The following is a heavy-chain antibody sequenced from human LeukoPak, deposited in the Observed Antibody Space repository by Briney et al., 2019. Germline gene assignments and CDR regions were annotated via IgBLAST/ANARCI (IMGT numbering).Heavy chain of an antibody. D-gene: IGHD3-16*02. CDR3: ARLTFGGVIGFDY. CDR2: ISSSGSHM. V-gene: IGHV3-11*04. Sequence: KPGGSLRLSCAASGFTFSDYYMNWIRQAPGKGLEWVSSISSSGSHMYYADSVKGRFTISRDNAKNSLYLQMNSLRAEDTAVYYCARLTFGGVIGFDYWGQGTLVTVSS. J-gene: IGHJ4*02. CDR1: GFTFSDYY.